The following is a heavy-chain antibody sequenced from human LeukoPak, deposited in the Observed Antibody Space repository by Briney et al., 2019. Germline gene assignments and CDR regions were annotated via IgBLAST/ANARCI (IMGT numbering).Heavy chain of an antibody. CDR3: ARRIAVTGSFDY. CDR1: GHSISSGYF. D-gene: IGHD6-19*01. CDR2: IYHSGST. V-gene: IGHV4-38-2*02. Sequence: SETLSLTCTVSGHSISSGYFWGWIRQPPGKGLEWIGSIYHSGSTHYNPSLKSRVTISIITSKNQFSLKLSSVTATDTALYYCARRIAVTGSFDYWGQGTLVTVSS. J-gene: IGHJ4*02.